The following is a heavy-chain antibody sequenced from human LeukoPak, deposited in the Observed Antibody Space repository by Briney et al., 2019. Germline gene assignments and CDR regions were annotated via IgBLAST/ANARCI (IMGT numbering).Heavy chain of an antibody. CDR3: ARARNPIVGATFFSYYYMDV. Sequence: GGSLRLSCAASGFTVSSNYMSWVRQAPGKGLEWVSVIYSGGSTYYADSVKGRFTISRDNSKNTLYLQMNSLRAEDTAVYYCARARNPIVGATFFSYYYMDVWGKGTTVTVSS. CDR2: IYSGGST. V-gene: IGHV3-53*01. J-gene: IGHJ6*03. D-gene: IGHD1-26*01. CDR1: GFTVSSNY.